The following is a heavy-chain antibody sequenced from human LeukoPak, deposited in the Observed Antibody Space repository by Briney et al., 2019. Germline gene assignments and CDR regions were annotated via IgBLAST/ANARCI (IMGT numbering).Heavy chain of an antibody. Sequence: ASVKVSCKASGYTFTRYGISWVRQAPGQGLEWMGWISAYNGNTNFAQMLQGRVTMTPDTSTSTAYWDLRSLRSDDTAVYYCARDQTLGVVNIWGQGTLVTVSS. CDR1: GYTFTRYG. V-gene: IGHV1-18*01. D-gene: IGHD3-3*01. J-gene: IGHJ4*02. CDR3: ARDQTLGVVNI. CDR2: ISAYNGNT.